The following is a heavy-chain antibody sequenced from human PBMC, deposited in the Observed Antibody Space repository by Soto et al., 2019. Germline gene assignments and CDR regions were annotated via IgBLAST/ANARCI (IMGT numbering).Heavy chain of an antibody. V-gene: IGHV4-34*01. Sequence: QVHLQQWGAGLLKPSETLSLTCAVYGASLSDNYCNWLRQPPGKGLEWIGEINHSGNTNYNPSLRSRVTISIDTSKNQLSLNLRSVSAAGTAVYYCARGRGAFDAWGQGTPVTVSS. CDR1: GASLSDNY. J-gene: IGHJ5*02. CDR2: INHSGNT. CDR3: ARGRGAFDA.